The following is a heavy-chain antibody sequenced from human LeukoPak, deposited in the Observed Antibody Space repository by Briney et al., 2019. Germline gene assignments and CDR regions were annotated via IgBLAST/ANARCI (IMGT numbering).Heavy chain of an antibody. CDR3: VMSSSWPRFDS. Sequence: PGGSLRLSCAASGFTFSSYEMNWVRQAPGKGLEWVSYISSSGSTIYYADSVKGRFTISRDNSKNSLYLQMSSLRSEDTALYYCVMSSSWPRFDSWGQRTLVTVSS. J-gene: IGHJ4*02. CDR2: ISSSGSTI. V-gene: IGHV3-48*03. CDR1: GFTFSSYE. D-gene: IGHD6-13*01.